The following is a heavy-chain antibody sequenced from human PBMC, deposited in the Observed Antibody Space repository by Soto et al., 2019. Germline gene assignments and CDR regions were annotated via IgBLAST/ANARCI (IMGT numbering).Heavy chain of an antibody. Sequence: QVQLQESGPGLVKPSETLSLTCTVSGGSISSYYWSWIRQPPGTGLEWIGYIYYSGSTNYNPSLKSRLTISVDTSKTQFSLKLSSVTAADTAVYYCARERATDYDSSGYDAFDIWGQGTMVTVSS. J-gene: IGHJ3*02. V-gene: IGHV4-59*01. CDR1: GGSISSYY. CDR2: IYYSGST. D-gene: IGHD3-22*01. CDR3: ARERATDYDSSGYDAFDI.